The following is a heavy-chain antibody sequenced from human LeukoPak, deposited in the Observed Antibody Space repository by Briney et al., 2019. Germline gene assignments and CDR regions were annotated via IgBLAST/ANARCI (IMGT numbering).Heavy chain of an antibody. CDR2: IFSGGET. Sequence: GGSLRLSCAVSGFSISDNFMGWVRQTPGKGLEWVSLIFSGGETYSADSVKGRFAISKDNSKNTLHLQMNSLRAEDTAVYYCAKGYTPVFDYWGQGTLVTVSS. CDR1: GFSISDNF. D-gene: IGHD5-24*01. J-gene: IGHJ4*02. CDR3: AKGYTPVFDY. V-gene: IGHV3-66*01.